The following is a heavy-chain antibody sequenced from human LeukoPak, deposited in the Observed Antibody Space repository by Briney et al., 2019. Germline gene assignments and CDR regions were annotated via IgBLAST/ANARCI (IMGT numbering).Heavy chain of an antibody. CDR2: IIPIFGTA. CDR1: GGTFSSYA. CDR3: PRDRASSSWFAY. D-gene: IGHD6-13*01. V-gene: IGHV1-69*05. J-gene: IGHJ4*02. Sequence: GSSVKVSCKASGGTFSSYAISWVRQAPGQGLEWMGGIIPIFGTANYAQKFQGRVTITTDESTSTAYMELSSLRSEDTAVYSCPRDRASSSWFAYWGQGTLVTVSS.